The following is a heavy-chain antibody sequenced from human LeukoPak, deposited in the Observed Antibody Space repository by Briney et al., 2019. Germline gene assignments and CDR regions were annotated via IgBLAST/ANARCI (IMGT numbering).Heavy chain of an antibody. Sequence: GESLKISCKGSGYSFNTYWIAWVRHMPGKGLEVMGIVYPGDSDTRYSPSFQGQVTISADKSISTAYLQWSSLKASDTAMYYCARHMVATTSYYYGMDVWGQGTTVTVSS. CDR3: ARHMVATTSYYYGMDV. CDR1: GYSFNTYW. V-gene: IGHV5-51*01. J-gene: IGHJ6*02. CDR2: VYPGDSDT. D-gene: IGHD5-12*01.